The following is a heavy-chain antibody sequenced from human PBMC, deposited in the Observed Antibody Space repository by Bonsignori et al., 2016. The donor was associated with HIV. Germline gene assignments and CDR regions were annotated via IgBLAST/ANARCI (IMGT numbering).Heavy chain of an antibody. V-gene: IGHV3-49*02. J-gene: IGHJ4*02. D-gene: IGHD3-22*01. CDR2: IRNNGGTA. Sequence: WIRQPPGKGLEWVGFIRNNGGTADYAPSVKGRFRMSRDDSRGVAYLQMDSLKTEDAGVYYCTRDDYSGYYSPPYDFWGQGALVTVSS. CDR3: TRDDYSGYYSPPYDF.